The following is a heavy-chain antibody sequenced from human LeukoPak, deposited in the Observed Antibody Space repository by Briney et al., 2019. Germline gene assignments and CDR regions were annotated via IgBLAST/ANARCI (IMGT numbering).Heavy chain of an antibody. V-gene: IGHV3-11*04. Sequence: GGSLRLSCAASGFTFSDYYMSWIRQAPGKGLEWVSYISSSSSTIYYADSVKGRFTISRDNAKNSLYLQMNSLRAEDTAVYYCARGKEQQLVYYYYYMDVWGKGTTVTVSS. CDR2: ISSSSSTI. J-gene: IGHJ6*03. D-gene: IGHD6-13*01. CDR1: GFTFSDYY. CDR3: ARGKEQQLVYYYYYMDV.